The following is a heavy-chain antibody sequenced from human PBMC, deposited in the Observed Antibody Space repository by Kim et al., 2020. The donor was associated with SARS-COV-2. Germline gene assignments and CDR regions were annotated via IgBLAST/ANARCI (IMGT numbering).Heavy chain of an antibody. CDR1: GFTFSSYA. Sequence: GGSLRLSCAASGFTFSSYAMSWVRQAPGKGLEWVSAISGSGGSTYYADSVKGRFTISRDNSKNTLYLQMNSLRAEDTAVYYCAKDRPSLTLYSGYDFDYWGQGTLVTVSS. D-gene: IGHD5-12*01. CDR2: ISGSGGST. J-gene: IGHJ4*02. CDR3: AKDRPSLTLYSGYDFDY. V-gene: IGHV3-23*01.